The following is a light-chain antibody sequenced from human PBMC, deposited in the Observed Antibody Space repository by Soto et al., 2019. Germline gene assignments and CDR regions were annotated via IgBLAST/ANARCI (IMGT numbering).Light chain of an antibody. V-gene: IGKV3-15*01. CDR2: FAS. CDR3: LQFTAWPLT. Sequence: IVMTQSPATLSVSPGEKATLSYRASQTVYNNLAWYQQKPGQAPRLLVYFASTRATGVPARFSGSGSGTEFSLTISSLQSEDFALYYCLQFTAWPLTFGGGTKVETK. CDR1: QTVYNN. J-gene: IGKJ4*01.